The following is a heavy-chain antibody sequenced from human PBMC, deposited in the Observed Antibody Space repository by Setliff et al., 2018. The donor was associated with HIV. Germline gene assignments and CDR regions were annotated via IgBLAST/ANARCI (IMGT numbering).Heavy chain of an antibody. V-gene: IGHV4-38-2*01. J-gene: IGHJ4*02. CDR3: ARRIYGYNGKGFDY. CDR2: IYHNGVT. D-gene: IGHD1-1*01. Sequence: PSETLSLTCGVSGYSISSGYYWGWIRQPPGKGLEWIGSIYHNGVTYYNPSLKSRVTISVDTSQNQFSLKLSSVTAADTAIYYCARRIYGYNGKGFDYWGPGTLVTVSS. CDR1: GYSISSGYY.